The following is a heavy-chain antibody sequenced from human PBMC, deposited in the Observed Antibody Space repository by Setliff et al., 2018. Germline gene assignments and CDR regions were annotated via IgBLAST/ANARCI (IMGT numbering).Heavy chain of an antibody. V-gene: IGHV5-51*01. J-gene: IGHJ4*02. CDR3: ARSTVTQDFDS. CDR1: GYSFTSYW. CDR2: IYPGDSET. D-gene: IGHD4-17*01. Sequence: GESLKISCKGSGYSFTSYWIGWVRQMPGKGLEWMGIIYPGDSETRYSPSFQGQVTISVDKSISTTYLQWSSLKASDTGMYYCARSTVTQDFDSWGQGTLVTVSS.